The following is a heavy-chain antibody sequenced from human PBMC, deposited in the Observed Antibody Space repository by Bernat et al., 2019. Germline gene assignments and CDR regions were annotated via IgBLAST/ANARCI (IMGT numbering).Heavy chain of an antibody. CDR3: TAEVGAPQNNWFDP. V-gene: IGHV3-73*01. Sequence: EVQLVESGGGLVQPVWSLLLSCAASVFIFSASSIHWVRQASGKGLEWVGRFRSKTNNYATTYAASEKGRFTVSRDDSMQTAYLQMIRLKTEDTALYYCTAEVGAPQNNWFDPWGQGTLVTVSS. J-gene: IGHJ5*02. CDR1: VFIFSASS. CDR2: FRSKTNNYAT. D-gene: IGHD1-26*01.